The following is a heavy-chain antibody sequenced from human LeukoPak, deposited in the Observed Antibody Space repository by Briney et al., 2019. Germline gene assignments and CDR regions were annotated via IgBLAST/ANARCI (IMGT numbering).Heavy chain of an antibody. D-gene: IGHD3-22*01. V-gene: IGHV3-64*01. CDR3: ARVDYSDSGGYLTY. CDR2: ISSNGGST. J-gene: IGHJ4*02. Sequence: PGGSLRLSCAASGFTFSTYALHWVRQAPGEGLEYVSAISSNGGSTYYANSVKGRFTISRDNSKNTLYLQMGSLRAEDMAVYYCARVDYSDSGGYLTYWGQGTLVTVSS. CDR1: GFTFSTYA.